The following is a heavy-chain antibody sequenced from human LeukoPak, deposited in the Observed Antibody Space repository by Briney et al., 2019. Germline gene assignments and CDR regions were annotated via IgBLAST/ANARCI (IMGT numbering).Heavy chain of an antibody. J-gene: IGHJ4*02. D-gene: IGHD3-9*01. CDR2: ISYDGSNK. V-gene: IGHV3-30*04. Sequence: GGSLRLSCAASGFTFSSYAMHWVRQAPGKGLEWVAVISYDGSNKYYADSVKGRFTISRDNSKNTLYLQMNSLRAEDTAVYYCARDQVPNFDWLLYPDYWGQGTLVTVSS. CDR3: ARDQVPNFDWLLYPDY. CDR1: GFTFSSYA.